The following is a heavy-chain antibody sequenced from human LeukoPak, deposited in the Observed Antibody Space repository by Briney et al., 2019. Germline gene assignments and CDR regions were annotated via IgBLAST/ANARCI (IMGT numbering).Heavy chain of an antibody. CDR2: ISGSGGNT. CDR3: AKDRLSSGSYGYFDL. J-gene: IGHJ2*01. CDR1: GLTFSSYA. V-gene: IGHV3-23*01. Sequence: AGGSLRLSCAASGLTFSSYAMSWVRQAPGKGLEWVSAISGSGGNTYYADSVRGRFTISRDNSKNTLYLQMDSLRAEDTAVYYCAKDRLSSGSYGYFDLWGRGTLVTVSS. D-gene: IGHD3-10*01.